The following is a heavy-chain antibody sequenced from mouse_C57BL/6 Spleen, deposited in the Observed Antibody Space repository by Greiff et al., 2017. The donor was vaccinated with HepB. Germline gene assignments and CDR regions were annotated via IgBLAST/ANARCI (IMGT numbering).Heavy chain of an antibody. J-gene: IGHJ1*03. CDR1: GYTFTSYW. Sequence: VQLQQPGAELVMPGASVKLSCKASGYTFTSYWMHWVKQRPGQGLEWIGEIDPSDSYTNYNQKFKGKSTLTVDKSSSTAYMQLSSLTSEDSAVYYCARPLNWGYFDVWGTGTTVTVSS. D-gene: IGHD4-1*01. V-gene: IGHV1-69*01. CDR2: IDPSDSYT. CDR3: ARPLNWGYFDV.